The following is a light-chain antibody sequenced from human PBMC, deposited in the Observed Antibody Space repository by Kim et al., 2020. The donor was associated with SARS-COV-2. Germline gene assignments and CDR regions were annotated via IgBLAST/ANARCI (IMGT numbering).Light chain of an antibody. Sequence: DIQMTQSPSSLSASVGDRVTIACRASQSIGTYLNWYQQKPGKAPNLLIYAASSLQSGVTSRFSGSGSGTDFTLTISSLQPEDFATYYCQQSHTAPLLTFGGGTKVDIK. CDR1: QSIGTY. CDR3: QQSHTAPLLT. CDR2: AAS. V-gene: IGKV1-39*01. J-gene: IGKJ4*01.